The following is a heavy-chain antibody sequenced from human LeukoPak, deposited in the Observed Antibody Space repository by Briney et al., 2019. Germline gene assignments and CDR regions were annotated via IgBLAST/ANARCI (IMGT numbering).Heavy chain of an antibody. CDR1: GFTFDDYA. CDR2: ISWNSGSI. J-gene: IGHJ4*02. Sequence: PGRSLRLSCAASGFTFDDYAMHWVRQAPGKGLEWVSGISWNSGSIGYADSVKGRFTISRDNAKNSLYLQMNSLRAEDTALYYCANSVGYWGQGTLVTVPS. V-gene: IGHV3-9*01. CDR3: ANSVGY.